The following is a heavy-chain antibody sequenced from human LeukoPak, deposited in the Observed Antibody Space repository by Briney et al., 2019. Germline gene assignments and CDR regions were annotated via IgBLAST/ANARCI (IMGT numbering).Heavy chain of an antibody. J-gene: IGHJ4*02. CDR3: ARELLNAPTPGAY. Sequence: SETLSLTCAVSIDSTNGNYWSWVRQSPGKGLEWIGEVHRSGSTNYKPSLKRRVTVSIDRSKDQISLDLTSVTAADTAVYYCARELLNAPTPGAYWGQGILVTVSS. D-gene: IGHD2-21*01. CDR1: IDSTNGNY. CDR2: VHRSGST. V-gene: IGHV4-4*02.